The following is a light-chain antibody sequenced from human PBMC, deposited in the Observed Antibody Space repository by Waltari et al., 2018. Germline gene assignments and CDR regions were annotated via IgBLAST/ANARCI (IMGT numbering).Light chain of an antibody. CDR2: DAS. CDR3: QQRKTWPIT. Sequence: EIVLTQSPATLSLSPGERATLSCRASQIVSRFLAWYQQKRGQAPRLLIYDASTRATGIPARFSGSGSGTDFTLTISSLEPEDFAVYYCQQRKTWPITFGQGTRLEIK. CDR1: QIVSRF. J-gene: IGKJ5*01. V-gene: IGKV3-11*01.